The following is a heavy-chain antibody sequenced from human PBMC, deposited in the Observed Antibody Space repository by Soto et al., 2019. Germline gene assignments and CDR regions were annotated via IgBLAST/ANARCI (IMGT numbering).Heavy chain of an antibody. CDR2: INPSGGST. J-gene: IGHJ4*02. V-gene: IGHV1-46*03. CDR1: GYTFTSYY. D-gene: IGHD2-2*02. CDR3: ARRGYCSSTSCYTFDY. Sequence: ASVKVSCKASGYTFTSYYMHWVRQAPGQGLEWMGIINPSGGSTSYAQKFQGRVTMTRDTSTSTVYTELSSLRSEDTAVYYCARRGYCSSTSCYTFDYWGQGTLVTVSS.